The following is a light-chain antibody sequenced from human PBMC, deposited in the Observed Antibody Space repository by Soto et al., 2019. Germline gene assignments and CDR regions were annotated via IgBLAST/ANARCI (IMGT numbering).Light chain of an antibody. Sequence: DIQMTQSPSSVSASVGDRVTISCRASQGISRWLAWYQQKPGEAPKLLIYAASILQSGVPSRFSGSGSGTDFTLTITSLQPEDFATYYCQQLESYPSTFGGGTKVAIK. CDR2: AAS. CDR1: QGISRW. CDR3: QQLESYPST. V-gene: IGKV1-12*02. J-gene: IGKJ4*01.